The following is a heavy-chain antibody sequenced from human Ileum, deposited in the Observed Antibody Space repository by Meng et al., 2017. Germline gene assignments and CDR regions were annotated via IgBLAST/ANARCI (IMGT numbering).Heavy chain of an antibody. J-gene: IGHJ4*02. CDR2: ISSDGNIQ. CDR3: ARDLRPGTYAEGRYFDY. V-gene: IGHV3-30*01. CDR1: GLPFSIFE. D-gene: IGHD2-8*01. Sequence: GGSLRLSCAASGLPFSIFEMHWVRQTPRKGLEWVAVISSDGNIQYYADSVKGRFSFSRDNSQNTMYLQMNSLRLDDTAVYYCARDLRPGTYAEGRYFDYWGQGTLVTVSS.